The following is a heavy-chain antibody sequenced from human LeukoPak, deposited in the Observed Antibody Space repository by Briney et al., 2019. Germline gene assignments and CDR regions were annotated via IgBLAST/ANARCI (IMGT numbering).Heavy chain of an antibody. CDR3: ARTPSIVGYTSRELGHWYFDL. J-gene: IGHJ2*01. D-gene: IGHD6-13*01. Sequence: GGSLRLSCAGSGFTFSSYTMNWVRQAPGKGLEWLSSISGSSSYIYYADSVKGRFTISRDNARNSLYLQMKSLRAEDTAVYYCARTPSIVGYTSRELGHWYFDLWGRGTPVTVSS. CDR1: GFTFSSYT. V-gene: IGHV3-21*01. CDR2: ISGSSSYI.